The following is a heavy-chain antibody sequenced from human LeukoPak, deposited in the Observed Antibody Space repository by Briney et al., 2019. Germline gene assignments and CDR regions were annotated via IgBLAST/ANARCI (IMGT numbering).Heavy chain of an antibody. D-gene: IGHD6-13*01. CDR1: GFIFSSYA. CDR2: ISESGGST. CDR3: AKDRGSSWYGTSDY. J-gene: IGHJ4*02. Sequence: GGSLRLSCAASGFIFSSYAMSWVRQTPGKGLEWVSRISESGGSTYYADSVKGPFTISRDNSKNTLYLQMNSLRAEDTAVYYCAKDRGSSWYGTSDYWGQGTLVTASS. V-gene: IGHV3-23*01.